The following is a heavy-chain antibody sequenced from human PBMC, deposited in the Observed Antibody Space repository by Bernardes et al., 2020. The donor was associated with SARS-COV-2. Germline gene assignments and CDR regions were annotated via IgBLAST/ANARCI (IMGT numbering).Heavy chain of an antibody. J-gene: IGHJ4*02. D-gene: IGHD2-8*01. V-gene: IGHV3-30-3*01. CDR2: ITTDGSIK. Sequence: GGSLNPSFTAPGFPFIGSTIHGVRKAPGKGPDWVAVITTDGSIKSYTDSVKGRFTIYRDNSKNTLYLLMNSLRTDDTSVYYCTRGLELALITWFDYWRQGTLVTVSS. CDR1: GFPFIGST. CDR3: TRGLELALITWFDY.